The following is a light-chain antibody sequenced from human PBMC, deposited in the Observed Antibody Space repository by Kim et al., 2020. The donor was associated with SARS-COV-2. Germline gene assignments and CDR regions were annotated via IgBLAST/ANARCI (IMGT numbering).Light chain of an antibody. V-gene: IGKV3-20*01. J-gene: IGKJ1*01. CDR2: GAS. CDR1: QSVSSSY. CDR3: QHYGSSPKT. Sequence: EIVLTQSPGTLSLSPGERATLSCRASQSVSSSYLAWYQQKPGQAPRLLIYGASSRATGIPDRFSGSGSGTDFTLTISRLEPEDSAVYYCQHYGSSPKTFGQGTKVDIK.